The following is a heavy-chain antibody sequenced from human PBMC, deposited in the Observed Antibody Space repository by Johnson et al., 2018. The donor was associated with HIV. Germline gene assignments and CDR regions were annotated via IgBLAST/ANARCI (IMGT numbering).Heavy chain of an antibody. V-gene: IGHV3-66*01. Sequence: VQLVAAGGGLVQPGGSLRLSCAASGFTVSSNYMSWVRQAPGKGLEWVSVIYSGDSTYYADSVKGRFIISRDNSKHTLYLQMNSLRADDTAVYYCARSRQVGTPDAFDIWGQGTMVTVSS. CDR3: ARSRQVGTPDAFDI. J-gene: IGHJ3*02. D-gene: IGHD1-14*01. CDR1: GFTVSSNY. CDR2: IYSGDST.